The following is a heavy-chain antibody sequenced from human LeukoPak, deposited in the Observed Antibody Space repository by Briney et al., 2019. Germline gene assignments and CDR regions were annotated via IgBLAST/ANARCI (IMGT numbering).Heavy chain of an antibody. CDR2: INHSGST. D-gene: IGHD4-17*01. CDR1: GGSFSGYY. J-gene: IGHJ4*02. V-gene: IGHV4-34*01. Sequence: KPSETLSLTCAVYGGSFSGYYWSWIRQPPGKGLEWIGEINHSGSTNYNPSLKSRVTISVDTSKNQFSLKLSSVTAADTAVYYCARSRLRVLFCWGQGTLVTVSS. CDR3: ARSRLRVLFC.